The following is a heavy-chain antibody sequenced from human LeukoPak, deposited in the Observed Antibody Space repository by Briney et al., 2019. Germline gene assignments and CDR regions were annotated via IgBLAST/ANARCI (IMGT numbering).Heavy chain of an antibody. CDR2: INAGNGNT. CDR1: GYTFTSYG. D-gene: IGHD3-3*01. V-gene: IGHV1-3*01. Sequence: ASVKVSCKASGYTFTSYGISWVRQAPGQRLEWMGWINAGNGNTKYSQKFQGRVTITRDTSASTAYMELSSLRSEDTAVYYCARDRGGNDFWSGYLNWFDPWGQGTLVTVSS. CDR3: ARDRGGNDFWSGYLNWFDP. J-gene: IGHJ5*01.